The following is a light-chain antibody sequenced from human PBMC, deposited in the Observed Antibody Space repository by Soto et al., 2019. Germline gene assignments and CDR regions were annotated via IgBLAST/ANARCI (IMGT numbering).Light chain of an antibody. CDR3: NEYKRYYT. Sequence: DIQMTQSPSTLSASVGDRVTITCRASESILSWLAWYQQKPGKAPKLRIYKASRLESGVPSRFSGSGSGTEFTLTISRLEPDDFATYYCNEYKRYYTFAEGTKLEIK. J-gene: IGKJ2*01. V-gene: IGKV1-5*03. CDR2: KAS. CDR1: ESILSW.